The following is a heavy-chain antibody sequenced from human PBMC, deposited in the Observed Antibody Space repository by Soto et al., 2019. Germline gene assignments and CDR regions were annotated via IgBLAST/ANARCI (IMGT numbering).Heavy chain of an antibody. Sequence: PGGSLRLSCAASGFTFSGYWMHWVRQAPGKGLVWVSRVSSDGSSTSYADSVKGRFTISRDNAKNTLYLQMNSLRAEDTAVYYCARGVVGATPYGMDVWGQGTTVTVSS. CDR3: ARGVVGATPYGMDV. CDR1: GFTFSGYW. CDR2: VSSDGSST. V-gene: IGHV3-74*01. J-gene: IGHJ6*02. D-gene: IGHD1-26*01.